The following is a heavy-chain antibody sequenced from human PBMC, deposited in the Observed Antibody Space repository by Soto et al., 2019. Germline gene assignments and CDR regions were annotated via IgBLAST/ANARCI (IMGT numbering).Heavy chain of an antibody. CDR2: IFFSGST. J-gene: IGHJ5*02. V-gene: IGHV4-31*03. D-gene: IGHD4-17*01. Sequence: SETLSLTCTVSGGSISSGGYYWSWIRQHPGKGLEWIGYIFFSGSTYYNPSLKSRLTISVDTSKNQFSLKLTSVTAVDTAVYYCARLDLRPNWFDPWGLGTLVTVSS. CDR1: GGSISSGGYY. CDR3: ARLDLRPNWFDP.